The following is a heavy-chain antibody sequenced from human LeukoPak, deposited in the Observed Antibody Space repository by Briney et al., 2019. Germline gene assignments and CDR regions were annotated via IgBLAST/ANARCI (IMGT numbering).Heavy chain of an antibody. CDR3: ASRRDDPSTSIDY. J-gene: IGHJ4*02. V-gene: IGHV4-34*01. CDR1: GGSFSGYY. CDR2: INHSGST. Sequence: SETLSLTCAVYGGSFSGYYWSWIRQPPGKGLEWIGEINHSGSTNYNPSLKSRVTISVDTSKNQFSLKLSSVTAADTAVYYCASRRDDPSTSIDYWGRGTLVTVSS.